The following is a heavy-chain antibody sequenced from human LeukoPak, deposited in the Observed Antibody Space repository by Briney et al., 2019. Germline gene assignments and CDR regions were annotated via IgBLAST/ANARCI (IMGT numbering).Heavy chain of an antibody. J-gene: IGHJ5*02. CDR3: AKDSRLLPSNWLDP. CDR2: ISWNSGSI. V-gene: IGHV3-9*01. D-gene: IGHD2-15*01. Sequence: GGSLRLSCAASGFTFDDYAMHWVRQAPGKGLEWVSGISWNSGSIGYADSVKGRFTISRDNAKNSLYLQMNSLRAEDTALYYCAKDSRLLPSNWLDPWGQGTLVTVSS. CDR1: GFTFDDYA.